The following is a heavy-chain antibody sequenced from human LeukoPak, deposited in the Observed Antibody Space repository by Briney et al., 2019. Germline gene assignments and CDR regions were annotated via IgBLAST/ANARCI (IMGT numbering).Heavy chain of an antibody. J-gene: IGHJ4*02. CDR3: ASLGY. Sequence: SGTLSLTCAVSGGSISSSNWWSWVRQPPGKGLEWIGEINHSGSTNYNPSLKSRVTISVDTSKNQFSLKLSSVTAADTAVYYCASLGYWGQGTLVTVSS. CDR1: GGSISSSNW. D-gene: IGHD3-16*01. V-gene: IGHV4-4*02. CDR2: INHSGST.